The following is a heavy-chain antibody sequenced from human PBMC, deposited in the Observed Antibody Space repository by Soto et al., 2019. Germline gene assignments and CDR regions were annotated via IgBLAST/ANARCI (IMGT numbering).Heavy chain of an antibody. Sequence: GGSLRLSCAASGFTFSSYGMHWVRQAPGKGLEWVAVISYDGSNKYYADSVKGRFTISRDNSKNTLYLQMNSLRAEDTAVYYCAKGPHHYYDSSGYSPRTRFDYWGQGTLVTVSS. J-gene: IGHJ4*02. D-gene: IGHD3-22*01. CDR1: GFTFSSYG. CDR3: AKGPHHYYDSSGYSPRTRFDY. CDR2: ISYDGSNK. V-gene: IGHV3-30*18.